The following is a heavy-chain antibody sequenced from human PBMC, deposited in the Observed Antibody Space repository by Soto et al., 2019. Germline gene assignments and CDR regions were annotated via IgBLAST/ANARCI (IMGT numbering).Heavy chain of an antibody. J-gene: IGHJ5*02. V-gene: IGHV3-21*01. D-gene: IGHD5-18*01. Sequence: GGSLRLSCAASGFTFSSYSMNWVRHAPGKGLEWVSSISSSSSYIYYADSVKGRFTISRDNAKNSLYLQMNSLRAEDTAVYYCAREDTAMRSPYFDPWGQGTLVTVSS. CDR2: ISSSSSYI. CDR1: GFTFSSYS. CDR3: AREDTAMRSPYFDP.